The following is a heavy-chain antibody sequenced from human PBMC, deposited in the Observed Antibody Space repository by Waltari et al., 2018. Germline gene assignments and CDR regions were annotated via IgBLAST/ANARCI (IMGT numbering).Heavy chain of an antibody. CDR3: ARVYTAKVAVVF. CDR2: VYYSGST. Sequence: QVQLQESGPGLVKPSETVSLTCTVSGGSVSSSSYYWSWIRQTPGKGLEWIGYVYYSGSTNYNPSLNRRVTISMDTSKNQFSLRLTVVTAAVTGEYFCARVYTAKVAVVFSGQGSLVTVSS. V-gene: IGHV4-61*01. D-gene: IGHD2-21*02. J-gene: IGHJ4*02. CDR1: GGSVSSSSYY.